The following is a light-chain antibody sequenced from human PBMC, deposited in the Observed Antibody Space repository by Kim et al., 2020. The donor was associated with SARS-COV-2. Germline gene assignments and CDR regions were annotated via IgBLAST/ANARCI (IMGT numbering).Light chain of an antibody. J-gene: IGLJ2*01. CDR1: SSDVGGYNS. Sequence: QSALTQPASVSGSPGQSITISCTGTSSDVGGYNSVSWYQQHPGKAPKLMIFDVSKRPSGVSNRFSASKSGNTASLTISGLQTEDEADYFCCSYRSSHTSVVFGAGTQLTVL. CDR3: CSYRSSHTSVV. V-gene: IGLV2-14*03. CDR2: DVS.